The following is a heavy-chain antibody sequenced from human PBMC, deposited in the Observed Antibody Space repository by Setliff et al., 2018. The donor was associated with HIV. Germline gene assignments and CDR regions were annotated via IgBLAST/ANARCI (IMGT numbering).Heavy chain of an antibody. CDR3: ARGHNSHWTARHFDP. CDR2: INHSGTT. CDR1: GESFDDYS. Sequence: ETLSLTCGVYGESFDDYSWTWIRQSPGTGLEWIGEINHSGTTTYNPSLKSRLSMSVVTSKNQFSLRLHSVTAADTGVYFCARGHNSHWTARHFDPWGQGILVTVSS. J-gene: IGHJ5*02. V-gene: IGHV4-34*01. D-gene: IGHD1-1*01.